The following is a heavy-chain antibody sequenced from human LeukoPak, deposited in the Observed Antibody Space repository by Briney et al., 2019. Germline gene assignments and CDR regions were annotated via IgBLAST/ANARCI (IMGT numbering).Heavy chain of an antibody. CDR1: GFTFSSYS. D-gene: IGHD3-16*02. J-gene: IGHJ4*02. CDR2: ISSSSSYI. V-gene: IGHV3-21*01. Sequence: GGSLRLSCAASGFTFSSYSMNWVRQAPGKGLEWVSFISSSSSYIYYADSVKGRFTISRDNAKNSLYLQMNSLRAEDTAVYYCARAWGRYDYVWGSYQGDYWGQGTLVTVSS. CDR3: ARAWGRYDYVWGSYQGDY.